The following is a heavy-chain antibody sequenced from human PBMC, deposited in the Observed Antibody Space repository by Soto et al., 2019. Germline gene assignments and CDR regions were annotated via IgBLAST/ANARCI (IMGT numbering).Heavy chain of an antibody. CDR2: IYYSGST. J-gene: IGHJ5*02. CDR3: ASQEAPYNWFDP. CDR1: GGSISSSSYY. V-gene: IGHV4-39*01. Sequence: SETLSLTCTVSGGSISSSSYYWGWIRQPPGKGLEWIGSIYYSGSTYYNPSLKSRVTISVDTSKNQFSLKLSSVTAADTAVYYCASQEAPYNWFDPWGQGTLVTVSS.